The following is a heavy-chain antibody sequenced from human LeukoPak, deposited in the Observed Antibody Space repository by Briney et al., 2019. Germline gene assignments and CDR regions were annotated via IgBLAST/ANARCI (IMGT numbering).Heavy chain of an antibody. Sequence: SETLSLTCTVSGGSISSSTYYWGWIRQPPGKALEWIGSMFYSGNTYNNPSLKSRLTISVDTSKNQFSLKLSSVTAADTAVYYCARHKRITYYMDVWGKGTTVTITS. CDR2: MFYSGNT. CDR1: GGSISSSTYY. V-gene: IGHV4-39*01. CDR3: ARHKRITYYMDV. D-gene: IGHD1-14*01. J-gene: IGHJ6*03.